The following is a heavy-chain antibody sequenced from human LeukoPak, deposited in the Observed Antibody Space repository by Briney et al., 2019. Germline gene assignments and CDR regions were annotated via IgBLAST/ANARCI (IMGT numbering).Heavy chain of an antibody. CDR3: ARVVVVPANWFDP. V-gene: IGHV4-31*03. D-gene: IGHD2-2*01. Sequence: SQTLSLTCTVSGGSISSGGYYWSWIRQHPGKGLEWIGYIYYSGSTYYNPSLKSRVTISVDTSKNQFSLKLSSVTAADTAVYYCARVVVVPANWFDPWGQGTRVTVSS. CDR1: GGSISSGGYY. J-gene: IGHJ5*02. CDR2: IYYSGST.